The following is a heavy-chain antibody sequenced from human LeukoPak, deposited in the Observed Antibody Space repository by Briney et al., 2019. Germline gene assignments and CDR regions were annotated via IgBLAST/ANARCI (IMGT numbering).Heavy chain of an antibody. D-gene: IGHD2-15*01. CDR1: GYSFANYW. V-gene: IGHV5-51*01. J-gene: IGHJ4*02. Sequence: GESLKISCEGSGYSFANYWIGWVRQMPGKGREWMGIIYPGDSDTRYSPSFQGQVTISADKSISTAYLQWSSLEASDTAMYYCARLVRRCTGGTCYPSYFDYWSQGTLVTVSS. CDR3: ARLVRRCTGGTCYPSYFDY. CDR2: IYPGDSDT.